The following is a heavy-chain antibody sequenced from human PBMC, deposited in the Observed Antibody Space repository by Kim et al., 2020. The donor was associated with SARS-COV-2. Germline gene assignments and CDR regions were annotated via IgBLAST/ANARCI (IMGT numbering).Heavy chain of an antibody. Sequence: QKFQGRVTITADESTSTAYMELSSLSSEDTAVYYCASWGVVVAAIRAFDYWGQGTLVTVSS. J-gene: IGHJ4*02. V-gene: IGHV1-69*01. D-gene: IGHD2-15*01. CDR3: ASWGVVVAAIRAFDY.